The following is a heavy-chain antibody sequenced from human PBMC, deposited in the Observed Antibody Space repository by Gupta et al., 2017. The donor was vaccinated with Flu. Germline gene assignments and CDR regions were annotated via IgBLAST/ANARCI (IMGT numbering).Heavy chain of an antibody. J-gene: IGHJ6*02. D-gene: IGHD3-10*01. CDR1: G. CDR3: ATDSLLIPADGYYYGMDV. Sequence: GIAWVRQAPGQGLEWLGWITVYNGNANIAPKFQGRVAMTADISTSTAYMEQKSLPSDDTAVYYCATDSLLIPADGYYYGMDVWGHGTSVTVS. CDR2: ITVYNGNA. V-gene: IGHV1-18*01.